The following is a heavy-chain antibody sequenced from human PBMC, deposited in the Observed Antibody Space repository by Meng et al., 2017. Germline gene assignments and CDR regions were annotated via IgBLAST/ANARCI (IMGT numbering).Heavy chain of an antibody. CDR2: ISSSSSYI. V-gene: IGHV3-21*01. CDR3: AREGYLSIVGATYLPYWYFDL. J-gene: IGHJ2*01. D-gene: IGHD1-26*01. CDR1: GFTFSSYS. Sequence: ETLSLTCAASGFTFSSYSMNWVRQAPGKGLEWVSSISSSSSYIYYADSVKGRFTISRDNAKNSLYLQMNSLRAEDTAVYYCAREGYLSIVGATYLPYWYFDLWGRGTLVTVSS.